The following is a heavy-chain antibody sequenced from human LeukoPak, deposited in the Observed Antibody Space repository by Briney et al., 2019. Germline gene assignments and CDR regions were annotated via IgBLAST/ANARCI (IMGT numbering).Heavy chain of an antibody. CDR3: AKDMRSIAVAGTLDY. V-gene: IGHV3-9*01. CDR1: GFTFDDYA. J-gene: IGHJ4*02. CDR2: ISWNSGSI. Sequence: SLRLSCAASGFTFDDYAMHWVRQAPGKGLEWVSGISWNSGSIGYEDSVKGRFTISRDNAKNSLYLQMNSLRAEDTAFYYCAKDMRSIAVAGTLDYWGQGTLVTVSS. D-gene: IGHD6-19*01.